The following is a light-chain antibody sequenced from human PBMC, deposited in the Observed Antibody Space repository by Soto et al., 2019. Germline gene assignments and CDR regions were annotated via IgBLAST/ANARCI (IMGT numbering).Light chain of an antibody. CDR2: DAS. CDR1: QTISNW. Sequence: IQLTQSPSSLSASVGDRVTITCRASQTISNWLAWYQQKPGKAPKLLIFDASSLESGVPSRFSGSGSGTEFTLTISSLQPDDFATYYCQQYNSYPGTFGQGTKVDIK. V-gene: IGKV1-5*01. J-gene: IGKJ1*01. CDR3: QQYNSYPGT.